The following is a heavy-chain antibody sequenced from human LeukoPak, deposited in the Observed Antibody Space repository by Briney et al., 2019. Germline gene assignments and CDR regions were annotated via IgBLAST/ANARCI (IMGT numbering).Heavy chain of an antibody. CDR1: GGPFVGYY. CDR3: ARAGGYVPYFDY. D-gene: IGHD5-12*01. CDR2: ITHSGGG. Sequence: SETLSLTCNVSGGPFVGYYWTWIRQPPGKGLEWIGEITHSGGGNYNPSLKNRVTISVDSSQNRFSLKVVSVTAADTAVYYCARAGGYVPYFDYWGQGALVTVSS. J-gene: IGHJ4*02. V-gene: IGHV4-34*01.